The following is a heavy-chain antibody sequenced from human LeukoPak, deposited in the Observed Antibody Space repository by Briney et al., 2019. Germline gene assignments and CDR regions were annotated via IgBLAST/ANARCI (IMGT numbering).Heavy chain of an antibody. D-gene: IGHD3-22*01. V-gene: IGHV4-38-2*02. CDR1: GYSISSGYY. J-gene: IGHJ5*02. CDR3: ARTITMIVVPLGWFDP. CDR2: IYHSGST. Sequence: SETLSLTCTVSGYSISSGYYWGWIRQPPGKGLEWIGSIYHSGSTYYNPSLKSRVTISVDTSKNQFSLKLSSVTAADTAVYYCARTITMIVVPLGWFDPWGQGTLVTVSS.